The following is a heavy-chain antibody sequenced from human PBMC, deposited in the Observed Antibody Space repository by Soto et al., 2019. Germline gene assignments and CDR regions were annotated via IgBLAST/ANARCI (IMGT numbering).Heavy chain of an antibody. Sequence: QVQLQQWGAGLLEPSETLSLTCAVYGGSFSSYYWSWIRQPPGKGLEWIGQINQYGSTDYNPSLKSRVTISVDTSKTHFSLRLSSVTAADTAMYYCATHCSSTSCYYTFDPWGQGTLVTVSS. J-gene: IGHJ5*02. CDR1: GGSFSSYY. D-gene: IGHD2-2*01. V-gene: IGHV4-34*01. CDR3: ATHCSSTSCYYTFDP. CDR2: INQYGST.